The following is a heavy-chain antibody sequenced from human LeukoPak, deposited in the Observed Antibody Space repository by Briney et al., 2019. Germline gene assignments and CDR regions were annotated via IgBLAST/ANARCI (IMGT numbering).Heavy chain of an antibody. CDR2: IYTSGST. Sequence: SETLSLTCTVSGGSISSGSYYWSWIRQPAGKGLEWIGRIYTSGSTNYNPSLKSRVTISVDTSKNQFSLKLSSVTAADTAVYYCARFSPPGLEPPYYMDVWGKGTTVTVSS. CDR1: GGSISSGSYY. J-gene: IGHJ6*03. CDR3: ARFSPPGLEPPYYMDV. V-gene: IGHV4-61*02.